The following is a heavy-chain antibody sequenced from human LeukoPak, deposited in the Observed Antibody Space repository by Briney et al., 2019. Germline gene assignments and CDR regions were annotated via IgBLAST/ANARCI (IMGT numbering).Heavy chain of an antibody. J-gene: IGHJ4*02. V-gene: IGHV1-46*01. CDR3: ARDGTKYYYDSSASDY. D-gene: IGHD3-22*01. Sequence: ASVKVSCKASGYTFTSYYMHWVRQAPGQGLEWMGIINPSGGSTSYAQKFQGRVTMTRDTSTSTVYMELSSLRSEDTAVYYCARDGTKYYYDSSASDYWGQGTLVTVSS. CDR1: GYTFTSYY. CDR2: INPSGGST.